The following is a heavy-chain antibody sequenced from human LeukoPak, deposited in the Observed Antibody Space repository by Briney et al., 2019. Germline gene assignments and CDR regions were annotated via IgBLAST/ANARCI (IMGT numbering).Heavy chain of an antibody. J-gene: IGHJ4*02. CDR1: GFTFSDYY. CDR3: ATYYDSGRTY. D-gene: IGHD3-10*01. V-gene: IGHV3-11*01. Sequence: GGSLRLSCAASGFTFSDYYMGWIRQAPGKGLEWVSYINDISTTIYYADSAKGRFTVSRDNAKSSLYLQMNSLRAEDTAVYYCATYYDSGRTYWGQGTLVTVSS. CDR2: INDISTTI.